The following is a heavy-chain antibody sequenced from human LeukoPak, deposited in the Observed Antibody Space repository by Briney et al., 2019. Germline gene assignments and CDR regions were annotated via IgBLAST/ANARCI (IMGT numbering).Heavy chain of an antibody. D-gene: IGHD3-9*01. Sequence: PGGSLRLSCAASGFTFSSYWMSWVRQAPGKGLEWVANIKQDGSEKYYVDSVKGRFTISRDNAKNSLYLQMSSLRAEDTAVYYCARPTLLRYFDWLLYQRPASFYFDYWGQGTLVTVSS. CDR2: IKQDGSEK. CDR1: GFTFSSYW. CDR3: ARPTLLRYFDWLLYQRPASFYFDY. J-gene: IGHJ4*02. V-gene: IGHV3-7*01.